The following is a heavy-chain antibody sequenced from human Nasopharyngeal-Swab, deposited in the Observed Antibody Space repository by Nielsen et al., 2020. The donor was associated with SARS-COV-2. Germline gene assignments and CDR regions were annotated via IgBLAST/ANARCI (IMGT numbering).Heavy chain of an antibody. V-gene: IGHV3-30-3*01. J-gene: IGHJ3*02. D-gene: IGHD1-26*01. CDR2: ISYDESNK. CDR3: AKGWGGSYVDAFDI. CDR1: GFIFSSYA. Sequence: GESLKISCAASGFIFSSYAMHWVRQAPGKGLEWVAVISYDESNKYYADSVKGRFTISRDNSKNTLYLQMNSLRAEDTAVYYCAKGWGGSYVDAFDIWGQGTMVTVSS.